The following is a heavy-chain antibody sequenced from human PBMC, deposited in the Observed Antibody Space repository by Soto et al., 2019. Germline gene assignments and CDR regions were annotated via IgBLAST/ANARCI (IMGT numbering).Heavy chain of an antibody. Sequence: ASVKVSCKASGGTFSSYAISWVRQAPGQGLEWMGGIIPIFGTANYAQKFQGRVTITADESTSTAYMELSSLRSEDTAVYYCARGTIFGVVSHYYYYGMDVWGQGTTVTVSS. CDR3: ARGTIFGVVSHYYYYGMDV. D-gene: IGHD3-3*01. CDR2: IIPIFGTA. J-gene: IGHJ6*02. V-gene: IGHV1-69*13. CDR1: GGTFSSYA.